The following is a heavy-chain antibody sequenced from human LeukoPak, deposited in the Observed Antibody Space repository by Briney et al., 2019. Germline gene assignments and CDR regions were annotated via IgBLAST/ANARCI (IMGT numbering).Heavy chain of an antibody. CDR1: GFTLSDDY. V-gene: IGHV3-23*01. Sequence: PGGSLRLSCAASGFTLSDDYMDWVRQAPGKGLEWVSSISGSGGNTYYADSVEGRFTVSRDNSENTVYLQMNSLRAEDTALYYCARGRGGDYVPSRFDFWGQGTLVTVSS. CDR3: ARGRGGDYVPSRFDF. J-gene: IGHJ4*02. CDR2: ISGSGGNT. D-gene: IGHD4-17*01.